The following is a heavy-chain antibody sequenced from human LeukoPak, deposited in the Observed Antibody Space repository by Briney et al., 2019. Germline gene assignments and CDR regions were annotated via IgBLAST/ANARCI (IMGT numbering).Heavy chain of an antibody. J-gene: IGHJ4*02. CDR1: GGSISSSNW. Sequence: SGTLSLTCAVSGGSISSSNWWTWVRQPPGKGLEWIGEIYHSGNTNYNPSLKSRVTISVDKSKNQLSLKLSSVTAADTAVYYCARLTMENYYFDYWGQGTLVTVSS. D-gene: IGHD3-10*01. CDR3: ARLTMENYYFDY. CDR2: IYHSGNT. V-gene: IGHV4-4*02.